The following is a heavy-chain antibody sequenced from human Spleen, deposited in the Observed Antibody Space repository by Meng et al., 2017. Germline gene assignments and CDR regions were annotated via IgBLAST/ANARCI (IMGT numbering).Heavy chain of an antibody. V-gene: IGHV3-48*03. J-gene: IGHJ4*02. Sequence: GGFLRLSCAAFGFTFSSYEMNWVRQAPGKGLVWVSYIIYSGTTIYYADSVKGRFTISRDNAKNSLYLQMNSLRAEDTAVYYCARVWYISGWASDYWGQGTLVTVSS. D-gene: IGHD6-19*01. CDR3: ARVWYISGWASDY. CDR2: IIYSGTTI. CDR1: GFTFSSYE.